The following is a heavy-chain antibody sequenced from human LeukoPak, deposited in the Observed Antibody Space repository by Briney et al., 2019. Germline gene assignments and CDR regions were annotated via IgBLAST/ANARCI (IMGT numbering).Heavy chain of an antibody. D-gene: IGHD6-25*01. CDR1: GGSISSYY. J-gene: IGHJ3*02. Sequence: PSETLSLTCTGSGGSISSYYWSWLRQPPGKGLECIGYIYNSGSTNYNPSLKSRVSISVDTSKNQFSLKLSSVTAADTAVYYCARSAIDAFDIWGQGTMVTVSS. CDR3: ARSAIDAFDI. V-gene: IGHV4-59*12. CDR2: IYNSGST.